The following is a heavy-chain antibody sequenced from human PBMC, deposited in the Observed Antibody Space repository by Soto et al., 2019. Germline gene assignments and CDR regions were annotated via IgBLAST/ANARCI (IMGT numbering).Heavy chain of an antibody. CDR2: ISSSSRYI. CDR1: GFTFKTNS. V-gene: IGHV3-21*01. J-gene: IGHJ4*02. CDR3: VSSFDFWSSSYYYFES. D-gene: IGHD3-3*01. Sequence: GGSLRLCCGASGFTFKTNSMNWVRQAPGKGLEWVSSISSSSRYIYYADSLKGRFTISRDNAKNSLYLQMNSLRAEDTAVYYCVSSFDFWSSSYYYFESWGQGTLVTVSS.